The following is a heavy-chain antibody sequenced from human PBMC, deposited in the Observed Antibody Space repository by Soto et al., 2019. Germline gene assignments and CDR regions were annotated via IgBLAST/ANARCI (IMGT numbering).Heavy chain of an antibody. CDR3: ANGRFLEWLLPDNWFDP. V-gene: IGHV3-23*01. J-gene: IGHJ5*02. CDR2: ISGSGANT. D-gene: IGHD3-3*01. Sequence: GGSLRLSCAAAGFTFSDYAMNWVRQAPGKGLEWVSAISGSGANTYYADSVEGRFTISRDNSKNMLYLQMNSLRDEDTAVYYCANGRFLEWLLPDNWFDPWGQGTLVTVS. CDR1: GFTFSDYA.